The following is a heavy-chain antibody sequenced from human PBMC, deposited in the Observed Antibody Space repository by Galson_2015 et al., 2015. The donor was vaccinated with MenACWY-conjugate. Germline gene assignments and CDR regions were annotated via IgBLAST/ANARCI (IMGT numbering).Heavy chain of an antibody. CDR3: ATRSGDGGGGYCFDY. CDR2: ISSSGFTI. Sequence: SLRLSCAASGFTFSSYEMNWVRQAPGKGLEWVSYISSSGFTIYYADSVKGRFTISRDNAKNSLYLQMNSLRAEDSAVYYCATRSGDGGGGYCFDYWVQGTLVTVSS. CDR1: GFTFSSYE. D-gene: IGHD4-23*01. J-gene: IGHJ4*02. V-gene: IGHV3-48*03.